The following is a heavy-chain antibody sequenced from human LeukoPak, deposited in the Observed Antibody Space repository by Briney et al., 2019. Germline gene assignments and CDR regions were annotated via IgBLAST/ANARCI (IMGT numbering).Heavy chain of an antibody. V-gene: IGHV4-39*07. CDR2: IYYSVST. J-gene: IGHJ4*02. Sequence: SETLSLTCTVSGGSISSSSYYWGWIRQPPGKGLEWIGSIYYSVSTNYNPSLKSRVTISVDTSKNQFSLKLSSVTAADTAVYYCARGSSLDRPPDYWGQGTLVTVSS. CDR1: GGSISSSSYY. CDR3: ARGSSLDRPPDY. D-gene: IGHD1-1*01.